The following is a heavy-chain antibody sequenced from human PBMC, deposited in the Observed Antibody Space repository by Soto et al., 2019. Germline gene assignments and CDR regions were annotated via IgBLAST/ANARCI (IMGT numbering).Heavy chain of an antibody. CDR3: ARDSPIARMDV. D-gene: IGHD6-13*01. J-gene: IGHJ6*02. Sequence: ASVKVSCNASGGTFSSYAISWVRQAPGQGLEWMGGIIRIFSTANYAQKFQGRVTITADESTSTAYMELSSLRSEDTAVYYCARDSPIARMDVWGQGTTVTVSS. CDR2: IIRIFSTA. CDR1: GGTFSSYA. V-gene: IGHV1-69*13.